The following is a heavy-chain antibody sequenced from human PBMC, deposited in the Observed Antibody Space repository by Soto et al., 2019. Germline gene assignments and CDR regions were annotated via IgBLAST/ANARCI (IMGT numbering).Heavy chain of an antibody. J-gene: IGHJ4*02. CDR2: VSPYRGYT. V-gene: IGHV1-18*01. D-gene: IGHD2-2*01. Sequence: QVQLVQSGAEVKKPGASVKVSCKGLGYNFIKYCINWVRQAPGQGLEWMGWVSPYRGYTHSAQKFQGRLNLTTDPAAHTAYMEVGSLRSADTALSSCTREAIVVIPAAQPSNFDSWGPGTLVTVSS. CDR1: GYNFIKYC. CDR3: TREAIVVIPAAQPSNFDS.